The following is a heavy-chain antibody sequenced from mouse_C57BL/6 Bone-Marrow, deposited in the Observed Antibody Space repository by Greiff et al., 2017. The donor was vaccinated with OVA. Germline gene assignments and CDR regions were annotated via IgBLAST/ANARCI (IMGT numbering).Heavy chain of an antibody. CDR1: GFNIKDYY. Sequence: VQLQQSGAELVRPGASVKLSCTASGFNIKDYYMHWVKQRPEQGLEWIGRIDPEDGGTDYAPKFQGKATLTVDTSSNTAYLQLSCLTSEDAAVYCCTTIDCDGFAYWGQGTLVTVSA. V-gene: IGHV14-1*01. D-gene: IGHD2-4*01. CDR3: TTIDCDGFAY. CDR2: IDPEDGGT. J-gene: IGHJ3*01.